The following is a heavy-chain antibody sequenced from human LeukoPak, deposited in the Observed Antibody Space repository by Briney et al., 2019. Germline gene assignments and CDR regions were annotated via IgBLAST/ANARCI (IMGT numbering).Heavy chain of an antibody. Sequence: SETLSLTCTVSGGSISSYYWSWIRQPPGKGLEWIGYIYYSGSTNYNPSLKSRVTISVDTSKNQFPLKLSSVTAADTAVYYCARQRYSYGYSDYWGQGTLVTVSS. CDR2: IYYSGST. CDR1: GGSISSYY. V-gene: IGHV4-59*08. D-gene: IGHD5-18*01. J-gene: IGHJ4*02. CDR3: ARQRYSYGYSDY.